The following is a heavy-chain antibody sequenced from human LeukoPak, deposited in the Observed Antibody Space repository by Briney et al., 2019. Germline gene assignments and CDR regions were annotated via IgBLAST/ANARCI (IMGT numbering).Heavy chain of an antibody. V-gene: IGHV3-23*01. J-gene: IGHJ4*02. Sequence: SGGSLRLSCAASGFTFSSYAMSWVRQAPGKGLEWVSAISGSGGSTYYADSVKGRFTISRDNAKNSLYLQMNSLRAEDTAVYYCARERVVPAAIGVPLDYWGQGTLVTVSS. CDR1: GFTFSSYA. CDR3: ARERVVPAAIGVPLDY. D-gene: IGHD2-2*01. CDR2: ISGSGGST.